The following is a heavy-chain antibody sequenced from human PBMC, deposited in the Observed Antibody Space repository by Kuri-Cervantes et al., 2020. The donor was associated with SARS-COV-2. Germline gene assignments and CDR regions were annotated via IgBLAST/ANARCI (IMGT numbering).Heavy chain of an antibody. V-gene: IGHV3-23*01. CDR1: GITFSSYA. CDR3: AKDSYDGWFVELDY. J-gene: IGHJ4*02. CDR2: ISGSGGST. Sequence: GESLKISCAASGITFSSYAMSWVRQAPGKGLGWVSAISGSGGSTYYADSVKGRFTISRENSKNTLYLQMNRLAAEVTAVYYWAKDSYDGWFVELDYWGQGTLVTVSS. D-gene: IGHD3-10*01.